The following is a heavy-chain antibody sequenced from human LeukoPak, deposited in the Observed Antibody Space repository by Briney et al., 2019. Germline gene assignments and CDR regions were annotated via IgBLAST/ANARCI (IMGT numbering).Heavy chain of an antibody. Sequence: SETLSLTCAVYGGSFSGYYWSWIRQPPGKGLEWIGEINHSGSTNYNPSLKSRVTISVDTSKNQFSLKLSSVTAADTAVYYCARAQGRLVPPAYWGQGTLVTASS. CDR2: INHSGST. CDR1: GGSFSGYY. D-gene: IGHD6-19*01. J-gene: IGHJ4*02. CDR3: ARAQGRLVPPAY. V-gene: IGHV4-34*01.